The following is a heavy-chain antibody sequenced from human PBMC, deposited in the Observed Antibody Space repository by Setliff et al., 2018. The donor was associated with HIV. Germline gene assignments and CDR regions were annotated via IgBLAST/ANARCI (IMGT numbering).Heavy chain of an antibody. J-gene: IGHJ4*02. Sequence: GGSLRLSCAASGFTFSTYSMNWVRQAPGKGLEWVASISGGSNHISYGDSVKGRFTISRDNRTHSLYLQMNSLRADDTAVYYCASHSFGVSPPGKDGGQGTLVTVST. CDR2: ISGGSNHI. CDR3: ASHSFGVSPPGKD. CDR1: GFTFSTYS. D-gene: IGHD3-16*01. V-gene: IGHV3-21*06.